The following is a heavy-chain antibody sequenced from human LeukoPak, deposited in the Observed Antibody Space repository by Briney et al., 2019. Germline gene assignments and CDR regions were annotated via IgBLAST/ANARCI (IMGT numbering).Heavy chain of an antibody. J-gene: IGHJ4*02. V-gene: IGHV4-34*01. CDR2: INHSGST. Sequence: SETLSLTSALYGGSFSGYYWSWIRQPPGKGLEWIGEINHSGSTNYNPSLKSRVTISVDTSKNQFSLKLSSVTAADTAVYYCARRSGPFGVVIKRSSHGPIGYWGQGTLVTVSS. D-gene: IGHD3-3*01. CDR1: GGSFSGYY. CDR3: ARRSGPFGVVIKRSSHGPIGY.